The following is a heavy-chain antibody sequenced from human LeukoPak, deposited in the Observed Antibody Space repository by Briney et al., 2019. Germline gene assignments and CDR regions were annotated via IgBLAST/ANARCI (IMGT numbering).Heavy chain of an antibody. Sequence: SETLSLTCAVDGGSFSGYYWSWIRQPPGKGLEWIGEINHSGSTNYNPSLKSRVTISVDTSKNQFSLKLSSVTAADTAVYYCARKRMVRGARPYYFDYWGQGTLVTVSS. CDR2: INHSGST. V-gene: IGHV4-34*01. J-gene: IGHJ4*02. CDR3: ARKRMVRGARPYYFDY. CDR1: GGSFSGYY. D-gene: IGHD3-10*01.